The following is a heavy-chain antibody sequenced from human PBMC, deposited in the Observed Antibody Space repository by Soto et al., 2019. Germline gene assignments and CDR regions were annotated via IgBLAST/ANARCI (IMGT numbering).Heavy chain of an antibody. Sequence: EVQLAESGGGLVAPGESLRLSCAASGFTFRNYWMSWVRQAPGKGLEWVANIKEDGTEKYYVDSVKGRFSISRDNAENSLYLQMNSLRAEYTAEYSCARVFTGGRVTVDLYYFDYWGQGTLVTVSS. V-gene: IGHV3-7*03. J-gene: IGHJ4*02. CDR3: ARVFTGGRVTVDLYYFDY. CDR2: IKEDGTEK. CDR1: GFTFRNYW. D-gene: IGHD1-26*01.